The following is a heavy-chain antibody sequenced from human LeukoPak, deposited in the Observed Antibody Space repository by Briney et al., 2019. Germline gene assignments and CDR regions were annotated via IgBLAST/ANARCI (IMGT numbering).Heavy chain of an antibody. Sequence: GASVKVSCKASGYTFTSYGISWVRQAPGQGLEWMGWISAYNGNTNYAQKLQGRVTMTTDTSTSTAYMELRSLRSDDTAVYYCARETYYDSSGYPPTNYYCGMDVWGQGTTVTVSS. CDR2: ISAYNGNT. CDR1: GYTFTSYG. V-gene: IGHV1-18*01. J-gene: IGHJ6*02. D-gene: IGHD3-22*01. CDR3: ARETYYDSSGYPPTNYYCGMDV.